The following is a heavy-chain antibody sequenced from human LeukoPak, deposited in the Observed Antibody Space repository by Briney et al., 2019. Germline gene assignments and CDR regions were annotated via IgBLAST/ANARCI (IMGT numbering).Heavy chain of an antibody. Sequence: GGSLRPSCAASGFAFSSYAMSWVRQAPGKGLEWVSAISGSGGSTYYADSVKGRFTISRDNSKNTLYLQMNSLRAEDTAVYYCAKGRRIQLWLGFDYWGQGTLVTVSS. V-gene: IGHV3-23*01. CDR1: GFAFSSYA. CDR2: ISGSGGST. J-gene: IGHJ4*02. D-gene: IGHD5-18*01. CDR3: AKGRRIQLWLGFDY.